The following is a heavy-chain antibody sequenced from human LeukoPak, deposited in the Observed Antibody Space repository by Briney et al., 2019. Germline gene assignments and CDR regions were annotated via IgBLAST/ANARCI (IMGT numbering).Heavy chain of an antibody. D-gene: IGHD2-15*01. J-gene: IGHJ6*02. Sequence: GRSLRLSCAASGFTFSSYAMHWVRQAPGKGLEWVAVISYDGSNKYYADSVKGRFTISRDNSKNTLYLQMNSLRAEDTAVYYCARLLGYCSGGSCLRPWTEVWGQGTTVTVSS. V-gene: IGHV3-30-3*01. CDR2: ISYDGSNK. CDR3: ARLLGYCSGGSCLRPWTEV. CDR1: GFTFSSYA.